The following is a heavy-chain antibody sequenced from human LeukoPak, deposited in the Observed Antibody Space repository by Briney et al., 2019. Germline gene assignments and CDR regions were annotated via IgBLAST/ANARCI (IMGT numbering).Heavy chain of an antibody. CDR1: GEPLNGYY. Sequence: SSETLSLTCAVYGEPLNGYYWSWIRQSPGKGLEWIGEGTDIGGTKYNPSLRGRVSISADPSKNQFSLKLTSVTAADTAVYHCAKNWQSGFSVRPLGQGTLVTVSS. V-gene: IGHV4-34*01. CDR2: GTDIGGT. J-gene: IGHJ5*02. D-gene: IGHD1-26*01. CDR3: AKNWQSGFSVRP.